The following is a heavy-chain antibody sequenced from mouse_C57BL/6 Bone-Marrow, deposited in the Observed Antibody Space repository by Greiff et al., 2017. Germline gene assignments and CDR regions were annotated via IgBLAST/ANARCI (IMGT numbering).Heavy chain of an antibody. CDR1: GFTFSSYG. CDR3: ARHFYYYEAY. V-gene: IGHV5-6*01. Sequence: EVQVVESGGDLVKPGGSLKLSCAASGFTFSSYGMSWVRQTPDKRLEWVATISSGGSYTYYPASVKGRFTISRDNAKNTLYLQMSSLKSEDTARYYCARHFYYYEAYWGQGTLVTVSA. D-gene: IGHD1-1*01. J-gene: IGHJ3*01. CDR2: ISSGGSYT.